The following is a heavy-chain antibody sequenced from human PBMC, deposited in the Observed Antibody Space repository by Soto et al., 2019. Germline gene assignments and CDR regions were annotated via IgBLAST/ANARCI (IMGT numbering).Heavy chain of an antibody. CDR3: AIDDNDITLGGRYYYGMAV. CDR2: ISAYNGNT. Sequence: QVQLVQSGAEVKKPGASVKVSCKASGYTFTSYGISWVRQAPGQGLEWMGWISAYNGNTNYAQKLQGRVTMTTDTTTSTAYMELRSLRSDDTAVYYCAIDDNDITLGGRYYYGMAVLGQGTTVTVSS. V-gene: IGHV1-18*01. D-gene: IGHD3-9*01. CDR1: GYTFTSYG. J-gene: IGHJ6*02.